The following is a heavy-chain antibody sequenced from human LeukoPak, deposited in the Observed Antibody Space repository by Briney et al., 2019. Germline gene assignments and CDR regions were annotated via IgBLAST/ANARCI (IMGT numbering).Heavy chain of an antibody. J-gene: IGHJ3*02. CDR3: ASLPTTYYVYAFDI. D-gene: IGHD3-10*02. V-gene: IGHV1-24*01. CDR1: GYTLTELS. CDR2: FDPEDGET. Sequence: ASVKVSCKVSGYTLTELSMHWVRQAPGKGLEWMGGFDPEDGETIYAQKFQGRVTMTEDTSTDTAYLELSSLRSEDTAVYYCASLPTTYYVYAFDIWGQGTMVTVSS.